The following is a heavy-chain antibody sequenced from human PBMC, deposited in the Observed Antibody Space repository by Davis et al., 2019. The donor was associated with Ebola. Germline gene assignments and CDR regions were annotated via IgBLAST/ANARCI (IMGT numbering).Heavy chain of an antibody. CDR1: GFTFSSYS. CDR2: ISSSSSYI. CDR3: ARGPSMIVVVTAPN. V-gene: IGHV3-21*01. J-gene: IGHJ4*02. D-gene: IGHD3-22*01. Sequence: PGGSLRLSCAASGFTFSSYSMNWVRQAPGKGLEWVSSISSSSSYIYYADSVKGRFTISRDNAKNSLYLQMNSLRAEDTAVYYCARGPSMIVVVTAPNWGQGTLVTVSS.